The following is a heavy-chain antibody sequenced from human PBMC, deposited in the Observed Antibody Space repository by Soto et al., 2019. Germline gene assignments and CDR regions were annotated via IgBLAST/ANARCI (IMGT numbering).Heavy chain of an antibody. Sequence: ASVKVSCKASGYTFTSYGISWVRQAPGQGLEWMGWISAYNGNTNYAQKLQGRVTMTTDTSTSTAYMELRSLRSDDTAVYYCARVLTGYSSSFEDYWGQGTXVTVSS. D-gene: IGHD6-13*01. CDR3: ARVLTGYSSSFEDY. CDR2: ISAYNGNT. CDR1: GYTFTSYG. J-gene: IGHJ4*02. V-gene: IGHV1-18*01.